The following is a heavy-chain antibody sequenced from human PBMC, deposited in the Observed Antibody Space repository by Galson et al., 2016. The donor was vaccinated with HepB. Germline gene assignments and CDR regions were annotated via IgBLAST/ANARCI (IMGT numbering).Heavy chain of an antibody. Sequence: SLRLSCAASGFTVSNNYITWVRQAPGKGLEWVSLIYSGGSTYFAHSVKGRFTISRDSSKNTVYLQMNSLTAEDTAIYYCARDRHCSGGSCSGLWGHGTLVTVSS. CDR2: IYSGGST. D-gene: IGHD2-15*01. CDR3: ARDRHCSGGSCSGL. CDR1: GFTVSNNY. J-gene: IGHJ4*01. V-gene: IGHV3-53*01.